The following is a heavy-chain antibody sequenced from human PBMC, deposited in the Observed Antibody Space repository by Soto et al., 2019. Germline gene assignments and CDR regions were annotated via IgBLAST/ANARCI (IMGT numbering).Heavy chain of an antibody. CDR3: ATVNFGNWFDP. CDR1: GYTLTEIS. V-gene: IGHV1-24*01. CDR2: LDPDNGET. J-gene: IGHJ5*02. D-gene: IGHD3-10*01. Sequence: ASVKVSCKVSGYTLTEISLHWVRQAPGKGLEWMGGLDPDNGETIYAQKFQGRVTMTEDTSTETAFMELSILRSEDTAVYYCATVNFGNWFDPWGQGTLVTVSS.